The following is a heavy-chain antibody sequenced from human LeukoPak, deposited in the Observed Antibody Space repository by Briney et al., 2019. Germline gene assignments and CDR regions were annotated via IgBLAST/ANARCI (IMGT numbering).Heavy chain of an antibody. J-gene: IGHJ4*02. V-gene: IGHV3-30-3*01. D-gene: IGHD3-22*01. CDR1: GFTFSSYA. Sequence: PGGSLRLSCAASGFTFSSYAMHWVRQAPGKGLEWVAVISYDGSNKYYADSVKGRFTISRDNSKNTLYLQMNSLRAEDTAVYYCARDPMTYDSSGYYPDYWGQGTLVTVSS. CDR3: ARDPMTYDSSGYYPDY. CDR2: ISYDGSNK.